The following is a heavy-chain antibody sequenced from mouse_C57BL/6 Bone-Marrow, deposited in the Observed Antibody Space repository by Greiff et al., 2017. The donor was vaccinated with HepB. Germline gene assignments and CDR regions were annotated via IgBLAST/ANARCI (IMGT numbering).Heavy chain of an antibody. D-gene: IGHD2-4*01. CDR3: ARDQNYGWYFDV. CDR1: GFTFSDYY. Sequence: DVKLVESEGGLVQPGSSMKLSCTASGFTFSDYYMAWVRQVPEKGLEWVANINYDGSSTYYLDSLKSRFIISRDNAKNILYLQMSSLKSEDTATYYCARDQNYGWYFDVWGTGTTVTVSS. CDR2: INYDGSST. V-gene: IGHV5-16*01. J-gene: IGHJ1*03.